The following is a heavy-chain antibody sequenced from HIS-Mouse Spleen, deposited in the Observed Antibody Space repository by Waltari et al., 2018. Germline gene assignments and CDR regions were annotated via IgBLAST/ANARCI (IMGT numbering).Heavy chain of an antibody. Sequence: QVTLRESGPALVKPTQTLTLTCNFPGFSPSTSGMCVSWIRQTPGKALEWLARIDWDDDKYYSTSLKTRLTISKDTSKNQVVLTMTNMDPVDTATYYCARIAEGYSSGWYAFDYWGQGTLVTVSS. CDR1: GFSPSTSGMC. CDR2: IDWDDDK. V-gene: IGHV2-70*15. CDR3: ARIAEGYSSGWYAFDY. D-gene: IGHD6-19*01. J-gene: IGHJ4*02.